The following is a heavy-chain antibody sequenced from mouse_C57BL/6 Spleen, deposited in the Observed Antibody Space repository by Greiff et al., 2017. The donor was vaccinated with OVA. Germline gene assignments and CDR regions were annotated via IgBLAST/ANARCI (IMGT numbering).Heavy chain of an antibody. CDR3: ARNYDNYYAMDY. D-gene: IGHD1-1*01. J-gene: IGHJ4*01. CDR1: GYTFTDYY. CDR2: INPNNGGT. Sequence: EVQLQQSGPELVKPGASVKISCKASGYTFTDYYMNWVKQSHGKSLEWIGDINPNNGGTRYNQKFKGKATLTIDKSSSTAYMELRSLTSEDSAAYDYARNYDNYYAMDYWGQGTSVTVSS. V-gene: IGHV1-26*01.